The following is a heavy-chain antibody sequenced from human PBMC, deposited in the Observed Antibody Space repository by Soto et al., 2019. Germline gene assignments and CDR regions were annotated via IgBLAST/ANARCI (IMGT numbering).Heavy chain of an antibody. J-gene: IGHJ4*02. CDR3: AKRRNPSPDFDY. CDR1: GFTFSSYA. CDR2: ISGSGGST. D-gene: IGHD2-2*01. Sequence: ASLRLSCAASGFTFSSYAMSWVRQAPGKGLEWVSAISGSGGSTYYADSVKGRFTISRDNSKNTLYLQMNSLRAEDTAVYYCAKRRNPSPDFDYWGRGTLVTVSS. V-gene: IGHV3-23*01.